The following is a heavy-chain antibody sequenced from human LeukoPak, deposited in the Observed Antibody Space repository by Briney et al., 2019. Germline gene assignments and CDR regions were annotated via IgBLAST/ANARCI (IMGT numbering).Heavy chain of an antibody. Sequence: GGSLRLSCAASGLTVNNNYMNWVRQAPGKGLEWVSALYIGGNTYYADPVRGRFTISRDNSKNTLYLQMNSLRAEDTAIYYCMTAAGYNFGQYWGQGTLVTVSS. CDR1: GLTVNNNY. CDR3: MTAAGYNFGQY. J-gene: IGHJ4*02. V-gene: IGHV3-53*01. D-gene: IGHD5-18*01. CDR2: LYIGGNT.